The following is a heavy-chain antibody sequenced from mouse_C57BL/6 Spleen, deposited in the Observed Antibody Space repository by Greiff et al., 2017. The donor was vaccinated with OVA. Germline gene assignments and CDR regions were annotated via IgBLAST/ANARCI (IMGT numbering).Heavy chain of an antibody. CDR1: GYSITSGYY. D-gene: IGHD4-1*01. J-gene: IGHJ4*01. CDR3: ARLVGHYYAMDY. V-gene: IGHV3-6*01. CDR2: ISYDGSN. Sequence: VQLKQSGPGLVKPSQSLSLTCSVTGYSITSGYYWNWIRQFPGNKLEWMGYISYDGSNNYNPSLKNRISITRDTSKNQFFLKLNSVTTEDTATYYCARLVGHYYAMDYWGQGTSVTVSS.